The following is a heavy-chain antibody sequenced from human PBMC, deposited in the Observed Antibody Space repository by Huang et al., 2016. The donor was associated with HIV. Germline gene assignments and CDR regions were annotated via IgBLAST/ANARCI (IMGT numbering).Heavy chain of an antibody. CDR3: ARRFSSSSGYFDY. Sequence: VQLVQSGAEVKKPGESLKISCKGSGYSFSSYWIAWVRQMPGKGLEWIGMIFPDDSYTTYSPSCEGQVTISADKSIGTAYLQWSSLKASDTAMYYCARRFSSSSGYFDYWGQGSLVTVSS. D-gene: IGHD6-6*01. CDR2: IFPDDSYT. CDR1: GYSFSSYW. J-gene: IGHJ4*02. V-gene: IGHV5-51*01.